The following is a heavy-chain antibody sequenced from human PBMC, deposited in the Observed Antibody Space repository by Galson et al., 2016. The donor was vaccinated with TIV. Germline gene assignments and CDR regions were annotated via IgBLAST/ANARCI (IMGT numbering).Heavy chain of an antibody. D-gene: IGHD7-27*01. V-gene: IGHV3-53*05. CDR2: IYPSGAS. Sequence: GSLRLSCAASGLLVSDSYMSWVRQPPGEGLEWVSIIYPSGASYYPESTESVKGRFTISRDNSKNTVFLQINSLRVEDTAVYYCATSTMPNLGDYWGQGTLVTVST. J-gene: IGHJ4*02. CDR1: GLLVSDSY. CDR3: ATSTMPNLGDY.